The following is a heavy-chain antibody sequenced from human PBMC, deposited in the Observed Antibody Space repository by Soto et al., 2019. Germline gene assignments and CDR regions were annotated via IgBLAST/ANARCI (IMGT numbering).Heavy chain of an antibody. D-gene: IGHD5-18*01. V-gene: IGHV4-30-4*01. CDR3: ARDLDTATYFDY. Sequence: SETLSLTCTVSGGSISSGNYCWSWIRQPPGKGLEWIGFIHYSGSSYYNPSLKSRVIISVDTSKSQFSLKLDSVTAADTAVYYCARDLDTATYFDYWGHGTLVTVSS. CDR2: IHYSGSS. CDR1: GGSISSGNYC. J-gene: IGHJ4*01.